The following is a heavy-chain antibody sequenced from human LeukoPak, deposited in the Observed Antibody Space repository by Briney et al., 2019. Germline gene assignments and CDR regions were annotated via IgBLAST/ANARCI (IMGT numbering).Heavy chain of an antibody. CDR3: ARGNDFWSGFAQLFDP. CDR1: GGSISSYY. CDR2: IHYSGST. D-gene: IGHD3-3*01. J-gene: IGHJ5*02. Sequence: SETLSLTCTVSGGSISSYYWSWIRQPPGKGLVWIGYIHYSGSTTYNPSLKSRVTISVDTSKNQFSLNLSSVTAADTAVYYCARGNDFWSGFAQLFDPWGQGTLVTVSS. V-gene: IGHV4-59*01.